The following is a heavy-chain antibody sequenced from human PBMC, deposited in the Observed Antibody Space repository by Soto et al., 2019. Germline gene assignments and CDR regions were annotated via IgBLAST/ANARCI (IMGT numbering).Heavy chain of an antibody. Sequence: GASVKVSCKASGCTFTSYGISWVRQAPGQGLEWMGWISAYNGNTNYAQKLQGRVTMTTDTSTSTAYMELRSLRSDDTAVYYCARGSGTYDFWSGYPLPTPFDYWGQGTLVTVSS. CDR1: GCTFTSYG. D-gene: IGHD3-3*01. CDR3: ARGSGTYDFWSGYPLPTPFDY. V-gene: IGHV1-18*01. J-gene: IGHJ4*02. CDR2: ISAYNGNT.